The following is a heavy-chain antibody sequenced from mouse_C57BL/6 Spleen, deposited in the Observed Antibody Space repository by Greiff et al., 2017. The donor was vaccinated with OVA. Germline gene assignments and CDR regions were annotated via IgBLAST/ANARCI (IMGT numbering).Heavy chain of an antibody. V-gene: IGHV1-69*01. J-gene: IGHJ2*01. Sequence: VQLQQPGAELVMPGASVKLSCKASGYTFTSYWMHWVKQRPGQGLEWIGEIDPSDSYTNYNQKFKGKSTLTVDKSSITAYMQLSSLTSENSAVYYCARVYSNFFDDWGQGTTLTVSS. CDR3: ARVYSNFFDD. D-gene: IGHD2-5*01. CDR2: IDPSDSYT. CDR1: GYTFTSYW.